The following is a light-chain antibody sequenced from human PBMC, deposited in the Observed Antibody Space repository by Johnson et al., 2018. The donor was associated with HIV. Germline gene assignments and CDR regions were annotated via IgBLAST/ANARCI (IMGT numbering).Light chain of an antibody. V-gene: IGLV1-51*01. CDR2: DNN. J-gene: IGLJ1*01. Sequence: QSVLTQPPSMSAAPGQQVTISCSGSSSNIGNNYVSWYQQFPGTAPKLLIYDNNKRPSGIPDRFSGSKSGTSSTPGITELQTGDEADYYCGTWDSSLSAGVFGTGTKVTVL. CDR3: GTWDSSLSAGV. CDR1: SSNIGNNY.